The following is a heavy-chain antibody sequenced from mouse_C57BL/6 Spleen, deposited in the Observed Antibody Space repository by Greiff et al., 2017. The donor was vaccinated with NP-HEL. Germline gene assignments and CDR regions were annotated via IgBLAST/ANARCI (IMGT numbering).Heavy chain of an antibody. D-gene: IGHD2-4*01. Sequence: VHLVESGAELARPGASVKLSCKASGYTFTSYGISWVKQRTGQGLEWIGEIYPRSGNTYYNEKFKGKATLTADKSSSTAYMELRSLTSEDSAVYFCAREGYYDYDGTLFDYWGQGTTLTVSS. CDR1: GYTFTSYG. CDR2: IYPRSGNT. CDR3: AREGYYDYDGTLFDY. V-gene: IGHV1-81*01. J-gene: IGHJ2*01.